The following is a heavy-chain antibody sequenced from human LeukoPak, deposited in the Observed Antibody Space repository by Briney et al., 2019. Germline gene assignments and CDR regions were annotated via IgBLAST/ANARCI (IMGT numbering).Heavy chain of an antibody. CDR1: GYTFTSYG. CDR2: ISAYNGNT. CDR3: ARDDCSGGSCYSVGFDY. Sequence: ASVKVSCKASGYTFTSYGISWVRQAPGQGLEWMGWISAYNGNTNYAQKLQGRVTMTTDTSTSTAYMELRSLRSDDTAVYYCARDDCSGGSCYSVGFDYWGQGTLVTVSS. D-gene: IGHD2-15*01. V-gene: IGHV1-18*01. J-gene: IGHJ4*02.